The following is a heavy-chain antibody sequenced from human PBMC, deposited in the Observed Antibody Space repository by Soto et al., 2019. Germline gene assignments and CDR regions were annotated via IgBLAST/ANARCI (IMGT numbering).Heavy chain of an antibody. D-gene: IGHD2-15*01. CDR1: GFSFSDYF. V-gene: IGHV1-46*01. J-gene: IGHJ5*02. Sequence: ASVKVSCKASGFSFSDYFMHWVRQAPGQGLEWMGIINPSGDSRNYAQKFQGRVTITRDTSTSTVYMDLSSLRYEDTAVYYCARDNSQNYGPPAASYWLHPWGKGTPVRASS. CDR3: ARDNSQNYGPPAASYWLHP. CDR2: INPSGDSR.